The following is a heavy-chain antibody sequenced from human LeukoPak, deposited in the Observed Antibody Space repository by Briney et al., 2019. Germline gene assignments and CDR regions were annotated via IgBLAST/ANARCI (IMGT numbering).Heavy chain of an antibody. CDR3: ARGRKYSSSCYDY. Sequence: SETLSLTCAVYGGSFSGYYWSWIRQPPGKGLEWIAEINHSGSTNYNPSLKSRVTISVDTSKNQFSLKLSSVTAADTAVYYCARGRKYSSSCYDYWGQGTLVTVSS. D-gene: IGHD6-13*01. V-gene: IGHV4-34*01. J-gene: IGHJ4*02. CDR1: GGSFSGYY. CDR2: INHSGST.